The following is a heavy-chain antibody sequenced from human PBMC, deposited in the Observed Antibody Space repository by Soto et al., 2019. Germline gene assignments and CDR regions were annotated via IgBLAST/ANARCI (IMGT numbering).Heavy chain of an antibody. J-gene: IGHJ4*02. CDR1: GGSISSYY. CDR3: ARVTAGSWSYYFDY. Sequence: SETLSLTCTVSGGSISSYYWSWIRQPPGKGLEWIGYIYYSGSTNYNPSLKSRVTISVDTSKNQFSLKLSSVTAADTAVYYCARVTAGSWSYYFDYWGQGTLVTVSS. V-gene: IGHV4-59*01. D-gene: IGHD6-13*01. CDR2: IYYSGST.